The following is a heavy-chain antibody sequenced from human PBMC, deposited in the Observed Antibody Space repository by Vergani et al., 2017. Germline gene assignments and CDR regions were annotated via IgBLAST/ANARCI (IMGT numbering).Heavy chain of an antibody. Sequence: QVQLVESGGGVVQPGGSLRLSCAASGFTFSSYGMHWVRQAPGKGLEWVAFIRYDGSNKYYAVSVKGRFTISRDNSKNTLYLQMNSLRAEDTAVYYCAKDHQYQLTPMDVWGQGTTVTVSS. V-gene: IGHV3-30*02. J-gene: IGHJ6*02. D-gene: IGHD2-2*01. CDR3: AKDHQYQLTPMDV. CDR2: IRYDGSNK. CDR1: GFTFSSYG.